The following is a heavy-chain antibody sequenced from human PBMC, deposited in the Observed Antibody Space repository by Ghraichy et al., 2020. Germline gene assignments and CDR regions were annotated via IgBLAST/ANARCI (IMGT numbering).Heavy chain of an antibody. Sequence: ASVKVSCKASGYTFTSYYMHWVRQAPGQGLEWMGIINPSGGSTSYAQKFQGRVTMTRDTSTSTVYMELSSLRSEDTAVYYCARDTRIAAAGTLEYYYYMDVWGKGTTVTVSS. D-gene: IGHD6-13*01. V-gene: IGHV1-46*01. CDR2: INPSGGST. J-gene: IGHJ6*03. CDR3: ARDTRIAAAGTLEYYYYMDV. CDR1: GYTFTSYY.